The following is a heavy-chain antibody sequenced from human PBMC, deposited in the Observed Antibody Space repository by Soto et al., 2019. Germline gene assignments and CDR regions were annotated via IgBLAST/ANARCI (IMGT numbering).Heavy chain of an antibody. D-gene: IGHD3-10*01. CDR2: ISYDGSNK. V-gene: IGHV3-30*18. CDR1: GFTFSSYG. CDR3: AKDSYGSGSYYFPDY. Sequence: GSLRLSCAASGFTFSSYGMHWVRQAPGKGLEWVAVISYDGSNKYYADSVKGRFTNSRDNSKNTLYLQMNSLRAEDTAVYYCAKDSYGSGSYYFPDYWGQGTLVTVSS. J-gene: IGHJ4*02.